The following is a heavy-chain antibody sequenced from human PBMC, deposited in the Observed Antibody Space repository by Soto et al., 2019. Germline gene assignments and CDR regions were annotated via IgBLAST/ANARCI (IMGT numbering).Heavy chain of an antibody. Sequence: GGSLRLXCAASGFTFSSYAMSWVRQAPGKGLEWVSAISGSGGSTYYADSVKGRLTISRDNSKNTLYLQMNSLRAEDTAVYYCAKLVPIVVVPDAMSGDFDTWGQGNMLTVSS. CDR1: GFTFSSYA. CDR3: AKLVPIVVVPDAMSGDFDT. CDR2: ISGSGGST. D-gene: IGHD2-2*01. J-gene: IGHJ4*03. V-gene: IGHV3-23*01.